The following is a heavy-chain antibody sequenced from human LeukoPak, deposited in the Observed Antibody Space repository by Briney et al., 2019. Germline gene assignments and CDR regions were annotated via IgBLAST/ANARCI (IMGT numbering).Heavy chain of an antibody. V-gene: IGHV3-43*01. CDR3: ARAPDLDY. J-gene: IGHJ4*02. CDR2: TYWDGRIT. CDR1: GFTFDDYT. Sequence: GGSLRLSCAASGFTFDDYTMHWVRQAPGKGLEWVSLTYWDGRITYYADSVKGRFTVSRDNAKNSLYLQMNSLRAEDTAVYYCARAPDLDYWGQGTLVTVSS.